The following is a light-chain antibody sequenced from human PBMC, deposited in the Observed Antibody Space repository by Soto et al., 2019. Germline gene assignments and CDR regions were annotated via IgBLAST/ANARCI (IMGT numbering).Light chain of an antibody. V-gene: IGLV2-23*02. J-gene: IGLJ3*02. CDR3: CSYAGSTTFAV. Sequence: QSALTQPASVSGSPGQSITISCTGTSSDVGNYNAVSWYQQHPGKAPKLMIYEDSKRPSGVSNRFYGSKSGNTASLTVSGLQAEDEADYYCCSYAGSTTFAVFGGGTKVTVL. CDR1: SSDVGNYNA. CDR2: EDS.